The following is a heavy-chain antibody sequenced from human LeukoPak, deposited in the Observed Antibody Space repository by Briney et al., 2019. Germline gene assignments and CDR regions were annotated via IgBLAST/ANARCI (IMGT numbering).Heavy chain of an antibody. J-gene: IGHJ4*02. D-gene: IGHD1-26*01. CDR3: AKAGGGSYYEFLDY. CDR1: GFTFSSYG. Sequence: GRSLRLSCAASGFTFSSYGMHWVRQAPGKGLEWVAVIWYDGSNKDYADSVKGRFTISRDNSKNTLYLQMNSLRAEDTAVYYCAKAGGGSYYEFLDYWGQGTLVNVSS. V-gene: IGHV3-33*06. CDR2: IWYDGSNK.